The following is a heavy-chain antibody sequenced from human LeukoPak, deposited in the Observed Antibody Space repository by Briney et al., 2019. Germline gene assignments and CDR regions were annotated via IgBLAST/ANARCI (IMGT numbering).Heavy chain of an antibody. D-gene: IGHD1-1*01. CDR1: GGSIRGSSYY. V-gene: IGHV4-39*07. Sequence: SETLSLTCTVSGGSIRGSSYYWGWIRQPLGKGLEWIGSVYHSGNTYYHPSLKSRVSISVETSKNQFSLKLTSVTAADTAVYYCAGDRFGTGGDTFDSWGQGTLVTVSS. J-gene: IGHJ4*02. CDR3: AGDRFGTGGDTFDS. CDR2: VYHSGNT.